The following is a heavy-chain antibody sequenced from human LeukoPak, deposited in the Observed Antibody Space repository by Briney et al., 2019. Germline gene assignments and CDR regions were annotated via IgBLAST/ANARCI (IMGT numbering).Heavy chain of an antibody. CDR2: INPSGGST. J-gene: IGHJ4*02. CDR1: GYTFTSYY. Sequence: ASVKVSCKASGYTFTSYYMHWVRQAPGQGLEWMGIINPSGGSTSYAQKFQGRVTMTRDMSTSTVYMELSSLRSEDTAVYYCAREGTLGILTGYYAITYWGQGTLVTVSS. D-gene: IGHD3-9*01. CDR3: AREGTLGILTGYYAITY. V-gene: IGHV1-46*01.